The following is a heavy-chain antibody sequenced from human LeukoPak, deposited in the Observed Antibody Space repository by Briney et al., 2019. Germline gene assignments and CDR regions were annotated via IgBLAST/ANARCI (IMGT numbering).Heavy chain of an antibody. Sequence: ASVKVSCRAAGDKCTDGYMHWGRRAPGEGLEFMGWINPDTGFTTYSQNFKARATITRDTSTSPAYCEVRTPTSDDTAVYYRAPPAETYPSWCKVWGQGTLVTVSS. CDR3: APPAETYPSWCKV. D-gene: IGHD6-13*01. V-gene: IGHV1-2*02. CDR1: GDKCTDGY. J-gene: IGHJ4*02. CDR2: INPDTGFT.